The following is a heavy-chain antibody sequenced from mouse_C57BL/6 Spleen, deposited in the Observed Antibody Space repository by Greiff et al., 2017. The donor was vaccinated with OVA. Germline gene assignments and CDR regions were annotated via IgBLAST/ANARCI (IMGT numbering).Heavy chain of an antibody. D-gene: IGHD2-5*01. V-gene: IGHV1-9*01. Sequence: QVQLQQSGAELMKPGASVKLSCKATGYTFTGYWIEWVKQRPGHGLEWIGEILPGSGSTNYNEKFKGKATFPADTSSNTAYMQHSSLTTADSASCYYLVMDSWGQGTTLTVSS. CDR3: LVMDS. CDR2: ILPGSGST. CDR1: GYTFTGYW. J-gene: IGHJ2*01.